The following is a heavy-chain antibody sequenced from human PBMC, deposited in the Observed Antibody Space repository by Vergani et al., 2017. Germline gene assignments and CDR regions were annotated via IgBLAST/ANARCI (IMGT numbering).Heavy chain of an antibody. CDR2: IYYSGST. CDR3: ARGCSSTSCYLKVRIEWRWFDP. V-gene: IGHV4-31*03. CDR1: GGSISSGGYY. Sequence: QVQLQESGPGLVKPSQTLSLTCTVSGGSISSGGYYWSWIRQHPGKGLEWIGYIYYSGSTYYNPSLKSRVTISVDTSKNQFSLKLSSVTAADTAVYYCARGCSSTSCYLKVRIEWRWFDPWGQGTLVTVSS. J-gene: IGHJ5*02. D-gene: IGHD2-2*01.